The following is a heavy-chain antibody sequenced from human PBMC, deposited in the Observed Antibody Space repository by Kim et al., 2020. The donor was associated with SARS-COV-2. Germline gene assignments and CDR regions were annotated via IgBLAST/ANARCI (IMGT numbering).Heavy chain of an antibody. Sequence: ASVKVSCKVSGYTLTELSMHWVRQAPGKGLEWMGGFDPEDGETIYAQKFQGRVTMTEDTSTDTAYMELSSLRSEDTAVYYCATRRFGQQPTRTSYYYYGMDVWGQGTTVTVSS. V-gene: IGHV1-24*01. J-gene: IGHJ6*02. D-gene: IGHD3-10*01. CDR3: ATRRFGQQPTRTSYYYYGMDV. CDR2: FDPEDGET. CDR1: GYTLTELS.